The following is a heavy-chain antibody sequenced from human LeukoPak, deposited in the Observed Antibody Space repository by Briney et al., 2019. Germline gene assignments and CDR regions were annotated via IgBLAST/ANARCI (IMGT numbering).Heavy chain of an antibody. CDR3: AREGYYDRSGYREY. V-gene: IGHV4-61*02. CDR2: IYTTGST. J-gene: IGHJ4*02. D-gene: IGHD3-22*01. Sequence: SETQSLTCTVSGVSISSGSYYWVWIRQPAGKGLEWIGRIYTTGSTNYNPSFKSRVTISVDTSKNQFSLKLSSVTAADTAVYYCAREGYYDRSGYREYWGQGTLVTVSS. CDR1: GVSISSGSYY.